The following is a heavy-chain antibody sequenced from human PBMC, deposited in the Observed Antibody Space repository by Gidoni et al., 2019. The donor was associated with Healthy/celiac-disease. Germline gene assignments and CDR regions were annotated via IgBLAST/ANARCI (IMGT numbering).Heavy chain of an antibody. CDR2: IDWDDDK. CDR1: GFSLSTSGMR. D-gene: IGHD3-3*01. V-gene: IGHV2-70*04. Sequence: QVTLKESGPALVKPTQTLTLTCTFSGFSLSTSGMRVSWIRQPPGKALEWLARIDWDDDKFYSTSLKTRLTISKDTSKNQVVLTMTNMDPVDTATYYCARNDGFGVDYYFDYWGQGTLVTVSS. CDR3: ARNDGFGVDYYFDY. J-gene: IGHJ4*02.